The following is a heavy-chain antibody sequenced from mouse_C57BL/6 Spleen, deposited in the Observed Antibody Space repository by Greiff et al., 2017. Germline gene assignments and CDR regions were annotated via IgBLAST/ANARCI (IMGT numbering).Heavy chain of an antibody. CDR3: ARDSLRGAMDY. D-gene: IGHD1-1*01. J-gene: IGHJ4*01. CDR1: GFTFSDYY. CDR2: INYDGSST. V-gene: IGHV5-16*01. Sequence: EVKLMESEGGLVQPGSSMKLSCTASGFTFSDYYMAWVRQVPEKGLEWVANINYDGSSTYYLDSLKSRFIISRDNAKNILYLQMSSLKSEDTATYYCARDSLRGAMDYWGQGTSVTVSS.